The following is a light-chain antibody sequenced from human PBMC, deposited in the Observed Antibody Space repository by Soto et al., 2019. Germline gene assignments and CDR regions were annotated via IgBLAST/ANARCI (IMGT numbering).Light chain of an antibody. CDR3: QQRSDWPST. CDR1: QSVSRY. Sequence: DIVLTQSPANLSLSPGERATLSCRASQSVSRYLAWYQQKPGQAPRLLIYDASNRATGIPARFSGSGSGTDFTLTISSLEPEDFAVYYCQQRSDWPSTFGGGTKVEI. V-gene: IGKV3-11*01. CDR2: DAS. J-gene: IGKJ4*01.